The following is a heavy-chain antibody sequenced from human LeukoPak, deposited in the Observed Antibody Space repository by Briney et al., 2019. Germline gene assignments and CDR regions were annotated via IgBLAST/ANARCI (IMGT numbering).Heavy chain of an antibody. CDR3: ARAPLQVVVLTTPHNWWFDL. J-gene: IGHJ2*01. CDR2: IDHSGST. Sequence: PSETLSLTCAVYGGSLNGYYWSWIRQPPGKRLEWIGEIDHSGSTQYNPSLKSRVTISLDTSKNQFSLSLSSVTAADTAVYYCARAPLQVVVLTTPHNWWFDLWGRGTLVTVSS. CDR1: GGSLNGYY. D-gene: IGHD2-21*02. V-gene: IGHV4-34*01.